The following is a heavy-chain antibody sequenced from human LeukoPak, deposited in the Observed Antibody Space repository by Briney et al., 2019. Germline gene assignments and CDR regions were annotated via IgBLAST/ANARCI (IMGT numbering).Heavy chain of an antibody. CDR3: ARDSGTTGEVKFDP. V-gene: IGHV4-59*01. J-gene: IGHJ5*02. CDR2: IYYSGST. D-gene: IGHD3-10*01. Sequence: SETPSLTCTVSGGSISSYYWSWIRQPPGKGLEWIGYIYYSGSTNYNPSLKSRVTISVDTSKNQFSLKLSSVTAADTAVYYCARDSGTTGEVKFDPWGQGILVTVSS. CDR1: GGSISSYY.